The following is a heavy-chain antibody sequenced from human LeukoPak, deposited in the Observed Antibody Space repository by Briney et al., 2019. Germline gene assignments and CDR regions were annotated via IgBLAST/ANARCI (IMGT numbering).Heavy chain of an antibody. Sequence: SGPTLVKPTQTLTLTCTFSGFSLTTNGVGVGWIRQPPGKALEGLALIYWDDERRYSPSLRTRLTITKDTSKSQVVLTLTNMDPVDTATYYCAHLYFYNSGGYSRAFDYWGQGTLGTVSS. CDR2: IYWDDER. J-gene: IGHJ4*02. CDR3: AHLYFYNSGGYSRAFDY. CDR1: GFSLTTNGVG. V-gene: IGHV2-5*02. D-gene: IGHD3-22*01.